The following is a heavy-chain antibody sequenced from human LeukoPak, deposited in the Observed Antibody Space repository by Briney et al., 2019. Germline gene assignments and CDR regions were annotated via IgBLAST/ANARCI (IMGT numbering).Heavy chain of an antibody. Sequence: ASVKVSCKASGYTFTGYYMHWVRQAPGRGLEWMGWINPNSGGTNYAQKFQGWVTMTRDTSISTAYMELSRLRSDDTAVYYCARGKSDYYGSGSYLGEYDYWGQGTLVTVSS. CDR3: ARGKSDYYGSGSYLGEYDY. CDR1: GYTFTGYY. V-gene: IGHV1-2*04. CDR2: INPNSGGT. J-gene: IGHJ4*02. D-gene: IGHD3-10*01.